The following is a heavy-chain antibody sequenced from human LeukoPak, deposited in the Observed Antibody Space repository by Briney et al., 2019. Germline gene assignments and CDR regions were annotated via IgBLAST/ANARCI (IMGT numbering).Heavy chain of an antibody. V-gene: IGHV3-33*01. J-gene: IGHJ4*02. CDR3: AREYYDYVWGSYRSEYFDY. CDR1: GFTFSSYG. D-gene: IGHD3-16*02. CDR2: IWYDGSNK. Sequence: GGSLRLSCAAPGFTFSSYGIHWVRQAPGKGLEWVAVIWYDGSNKYYADSVKGRFTISRDNSKNTLYLQMNSLKAEDTAVYYCAREYYDYVWGSYRSEYFDYWGQGTLVTVSS.